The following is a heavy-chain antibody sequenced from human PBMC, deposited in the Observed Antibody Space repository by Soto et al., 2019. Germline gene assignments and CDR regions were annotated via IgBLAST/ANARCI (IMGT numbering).Heavy chain of an antibody. CDR3: ARDHRAAARSGLDV. D-gene: IGHD6-13*01. CDR1: GFTFSSYA. CDR2: ISYDGSNK. Sequence: GGSLRLSCAASGFTFSSYAMHWVRQAPGKGLEWVAVISYDGSNKYYADSVKGRFTISRGNSKNTLYLQMNSLRAEDTAVYYCARDHRAAARSGLDVWGQGTTVTVSS. J-gene: IGHJ6*02. V-gene: IGHV3-30-3*01.